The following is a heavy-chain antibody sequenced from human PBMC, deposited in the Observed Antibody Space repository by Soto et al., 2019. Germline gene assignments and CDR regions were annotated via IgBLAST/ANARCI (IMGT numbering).Heavy chain of an antibody. CDR1: GYTLTELS. Sequence: GASVKVSCKVSGYTLTELSMHWVRQAPGKGLEWMGGFDPEDGETIYAQKFRGRVTMTEDTSTDTAYMELSSLRSEDTAVYYCATPDTYYDILTGYYTVGRNAFDIWGQGTMVTVSS. J-gene: IGHJ3*02. CDR2: FDPEDGET. CDR3: ATPDTYYDILTGYYTVGRNAFDI. D-gene: IGHD3-9*01. V-gene: IGHV1-24*01.